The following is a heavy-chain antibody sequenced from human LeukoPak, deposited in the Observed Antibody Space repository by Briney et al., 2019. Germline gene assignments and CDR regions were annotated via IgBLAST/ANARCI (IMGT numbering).Heavy chain of an antibody. CDR3: ARDCGSTGCDY. Sequence: GGSLRLSCAASGFTFSSYWMHWVRQAPGKGLVWVSRINSDGSSTNYADSVRGRFTISRDNAKNTLYLQMNSLRAEDTAVYYCARDCGSTGCDYWGQGTLVTVSS. J-gene: IGHJ4*02. CDR2: INSDGSST. CDR1: GFTFSSYW. V-gene: IGHV3-74*01. D-gene: IGHD2-2*01.